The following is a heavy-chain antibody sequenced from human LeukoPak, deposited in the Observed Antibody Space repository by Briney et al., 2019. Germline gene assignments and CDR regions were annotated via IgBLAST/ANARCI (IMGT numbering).Heavy chain of an antibody. Sequence: GGSLRLSCAASGFTFSTYWMHWVRKAPGKGLVWVSRINADGRTTNYADSVKGRFTISRDNAKKTLHLQMNSLKVEDAAVYYCARVLCSGGYCYYFDYWGQGTLVTVSS. D-gene: IGHD2-15*01. CDR2: INADGRTT. J-gene: IGHJ4*02. V-gene: IGHV3-74*01. CDR1: GFTFSTYW. CDR3: ARVLCSGGYCYYFDY.